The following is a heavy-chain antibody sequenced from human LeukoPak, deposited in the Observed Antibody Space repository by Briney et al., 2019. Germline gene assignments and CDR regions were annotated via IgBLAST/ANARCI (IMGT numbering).Heavy chain of an antibody. Sequence: PGGSLRLSCTASGFNFRNAWMCWVRQAPGKGLEWVSSISSSSSYIYYADSVKGRFTISRDNAKNSLYLQMNSLRAEDTAVYYCARYKGIQLWYCSGGSCYSGDAFDIWGQGTMVTVSS. D-gene: IGHD2-15*01. J-gene: IGHJ3*02. CDR3: ARYKGIQLWYCSGGSCYSGDAFDI. CDR2: ISSSSSYI. CDR1: GFNFRNAW. V-gene: IGHV3-21*01.